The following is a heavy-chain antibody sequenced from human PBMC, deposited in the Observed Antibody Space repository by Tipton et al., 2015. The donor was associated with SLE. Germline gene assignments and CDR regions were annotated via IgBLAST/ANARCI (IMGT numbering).Heavy chain of an antibody. CDR3: AGAPLGSITGFDF. CDR1: GDSINNYY. V-gene: IGHV4-59*08. D-gene: IGHD5-24*01. CDR2: IYYSGNT. J-gene: IGHJ4*01. Sequence: TLSLTCIVSGDSINNYYWSWIRQPPGKGLEWIGYIYYSGNTFYNPSLKGRVTISIDTSETQLSLQMTSVTAADAAVYYRAGAPLGSITGFDFWGHGTLVTVSS.